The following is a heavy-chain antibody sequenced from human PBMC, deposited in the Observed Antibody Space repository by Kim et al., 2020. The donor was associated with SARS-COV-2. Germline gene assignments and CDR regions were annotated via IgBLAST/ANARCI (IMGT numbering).Heavy chain of an antibody. CDR3: ARHGRWLQFGNWFDP. Sequence: SETLSLTCTVSGGSISSSSYYWGWIRQPPGKGLEWIGSIYYSGSTYYNPSLKSRVTISVDTSKNQFYLKLSSVTAADTAVYYCARHGRWLQFGNWFDPWGQGTLVTVSS. V-gene: IGHV4-39*01. CDR2: IYYSGST. J-gene: IGHJ5*02. D-gene: IGHD5-12*01. CDR1: GGSISSSSYY.